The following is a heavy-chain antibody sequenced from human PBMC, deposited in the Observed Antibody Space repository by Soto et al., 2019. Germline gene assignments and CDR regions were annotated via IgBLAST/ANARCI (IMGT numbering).Heavy chain of an antibody. CDR2: ISGSGENT. D-gene: IGHD6-13*01. Sequence: EVQLVESGGGSVQPGGSLRLSCAASGFRFSSYAISWVRQARGKGLEWVSGISGSGENTYHADSVTGRFTISRDNSKNTVNLQMNSLRDDDTAVYYCAKGVFARDYYYHGMDVWGQGTTVTVSS. CDR3: AKGVFARDYYYHGMDV. CDR1: GFRFSSYA. V-gene: IGHV3-23*04. J-gene: IGHJ6*02.